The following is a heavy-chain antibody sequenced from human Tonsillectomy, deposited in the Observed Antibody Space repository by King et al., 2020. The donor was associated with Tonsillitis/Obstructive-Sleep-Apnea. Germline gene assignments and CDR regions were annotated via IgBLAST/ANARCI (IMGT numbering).Heavy chain of an antibody. D-gene: IGHD1-14*01. J-gene: IGHJ4*02. V-gene: IGHV1-46*01. CDR1: GYTFSRYY. Sequence: QLVQSGAEVKTPGASLKVSCKASGYTFSRYYIHWVRQARGQGFEWMGRINPTTGITTYAQKFQGRVTMTTDTSASTAYWQLSSLRAEDTAVYYCARDDVVGRYIDSWGQGTLVTVSS. CDR2: INPTTGIT. CDR3: ARDDVVGRYIDS.